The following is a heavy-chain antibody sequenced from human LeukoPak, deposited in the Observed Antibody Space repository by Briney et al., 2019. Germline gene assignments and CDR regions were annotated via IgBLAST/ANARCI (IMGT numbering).Heavy chain of an antibody. D-gene: IGHD4-23*01. J-gene: IGHJ5*02. CDR2: ISSNGGST. V-gene: IGHV3-64*01. CDR3: ARNTYQDYGGNSELDLWFDP. CDR1: GFTFSGSA. Sequence: PGGSLRPSCAASGFTFSGSAMHWVRQAPGKGLEYVSAISSNGGSTYYANSVKGRFTISRDNSKNTLYLQMGSLRAEDMAVYYCARNTYQDYGGNSELDLWFDPWGQGTLVTVSS.